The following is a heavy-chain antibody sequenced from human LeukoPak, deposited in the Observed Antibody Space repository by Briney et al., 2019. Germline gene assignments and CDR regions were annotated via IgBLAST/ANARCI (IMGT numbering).Heavy chain of an antibody. V-gene: IGHV3-74*01. D-gene: IGHD6-13*01. CDR2: INTDGSST. Sequence: GGSLRLSCAASGFSFSSYTMSWVRQAPGKGVVWVSRINTDGSSTSYADSVKGRFTISRDNAKNTLYLQMNSLRAEETAVYYCARESGIAAALDLWGQGTLVTVSS. CDR3: ARESGIAAALDL. J-gene: IGHJ5*02. CDR1: GFSFSSYT.